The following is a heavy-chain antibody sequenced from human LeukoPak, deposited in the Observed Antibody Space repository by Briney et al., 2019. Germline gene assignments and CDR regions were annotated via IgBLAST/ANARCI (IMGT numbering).Heavy chain of an antibody. CDR3: AKGSGISYPYYFDY. Sequence: GGSLRLSCAASGFTVSSSYMSWVRQAPGTGLEWVSVIYSGGSTYYADSVKGRFTISRDNSKNTLYLQMNSLRAEDTAVYYCAKGSGISYPYYFDYWGQGTLVTVSS. J-gene: IGHJ4*02. V-gene: IGHV3-53*01. D-gene: IGHD3-10*01. CDR2: IYSGGST. CDR1: GFTVSSSY.